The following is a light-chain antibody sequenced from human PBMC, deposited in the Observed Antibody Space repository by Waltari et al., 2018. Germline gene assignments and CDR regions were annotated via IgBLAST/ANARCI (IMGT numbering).Light chain of an antibody. CDR1: QTVLYASDNNNY. CDR2: WAS. Sequence: DIVMTQSPDSLAVSLGERATINCKSSQTVLYASDNNNYLAWYQQKLGQPPKLLIYWASTRGSGVPARFSGSGSGPDFTLTISSLQAEDVAVYYCQQYYDTPRTFGQGTRVEIK. J-gene: IGKJ1*01. CDR3: QQYYDTPRT. V-gene: IGKV4-1*01.